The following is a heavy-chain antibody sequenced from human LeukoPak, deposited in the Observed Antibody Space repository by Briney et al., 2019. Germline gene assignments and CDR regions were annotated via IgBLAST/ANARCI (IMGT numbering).Heavy chain of an antibody. Sequence: TSQTLSPTCTVSGGSISSGSYYWSWIRQPAGKGLEWIGRIYTSGSTNYNPSLKSRVTISVDTSKNQFSLKLSSVTAADTALYYCARWEESDAFDIWGQGTMVTVSS. V-gene: IGHV4-61*02. CDR2: IYTSGST. D-gene: IGHD1-26*01. J-gene: IGHJ3*02. CDR1: GGSISSGSYY. CDR3: ARWEESDAFDI.